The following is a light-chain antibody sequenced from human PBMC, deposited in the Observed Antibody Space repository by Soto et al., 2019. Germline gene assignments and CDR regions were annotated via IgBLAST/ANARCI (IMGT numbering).Light chain of an antibody. Sequence: EIVAGQSPDTVSLSGGDRATXSCRASQSVSSSYLAWYQQKPGQAPRLLIYIASIRATVIPDRLTGGGSGTDFTHNIRILAHGDYAVSYCQQDCMSTFGPGTKVDI. V-gene: IGKV3-20*01. CDR2: IAS. CDR1: QSVSSSY. CDR3: QQDCMST. J-gene: IGKJ3*01.